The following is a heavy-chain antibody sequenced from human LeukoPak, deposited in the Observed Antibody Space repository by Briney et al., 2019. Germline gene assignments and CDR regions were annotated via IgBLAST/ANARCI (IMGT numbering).Heavy chain of an antibody. CDR3: AGSYNTYYAQDY. CDR1: GGTFSSYG. V-gene: IGHV1-69*06. J-gene: IGHJ4*02. Sequence: SVKVSCKASGGTFSSYGISWVRQAPGQGPEWIGGIIPISGTAKYAQKLQGRVTISADMSTGTVYMELTSLRSEDTAVYYCAGSYNTYYAQDYWGQGALVTVSS. D-gene: IGHD1-14*01. CDR2: IIPISGTA.